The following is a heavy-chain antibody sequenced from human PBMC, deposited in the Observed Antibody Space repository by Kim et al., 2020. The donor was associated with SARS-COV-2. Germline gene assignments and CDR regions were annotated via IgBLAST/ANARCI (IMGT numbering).Heavy chain of an antibody. CDR3: ARVLYSSTLGGY. J-gene: IGHJ4*02. Sequence: GGSLRLSCAASGFTFSSYAMHWVRQAPGKGLEWVAVISYDGSNKYYADSVKGRFTISRDNSKNTLYLQMNSLRAEDTAVYYCARVLYSSTLGGYWGQGTLVTVSS. CDR2: ISYDGSNK. V-gene: IGHV3-30*04. D-gene: IGHD6-19*01. CDR1: GFTFSSYA.